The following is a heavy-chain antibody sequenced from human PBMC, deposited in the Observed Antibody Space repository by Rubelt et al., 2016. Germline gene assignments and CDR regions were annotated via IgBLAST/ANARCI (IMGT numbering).Heavy chain of an antibody. CDR1: GFTVSRNY. D-gene: IGHD7-27*01. Sequence: EVQLVESGGGLVQPGGSLRLSCAASGFTVSRNYMSWVRQAPGTGLEWVSVIYSGGSPYYADSVKGRCTISRGNAKSTLYLQMNSLRAEDTAVYYCARNWGFDYWGQGTLVTVSS. V-gene: IGHV3-66*01. CDR3: ARNWGFDY. CDR2: IYSGGSP. J-gene: IGHJ4*02.